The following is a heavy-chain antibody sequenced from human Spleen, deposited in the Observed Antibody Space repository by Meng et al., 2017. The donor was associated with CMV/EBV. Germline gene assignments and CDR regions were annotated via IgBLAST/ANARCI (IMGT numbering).Heavy chain of an antibody. J-gene: IGHJ4*02. CDR1: GYTFTSYA. CDR2: INAGNGNT. CDR3: ARDDILTGPGLGY. V-gene: IGHV1-3*01. D-gene: IGHD3-9*01. Sequence: ASGYTFTSYAMHWVRQDPGQRLEWMGWINAGNGNTKYSQKFQGRVTITRDTSASTAYMELSSLRSEDTAVYYCARDDILTGPGLGYWGQGTLVTVSS.